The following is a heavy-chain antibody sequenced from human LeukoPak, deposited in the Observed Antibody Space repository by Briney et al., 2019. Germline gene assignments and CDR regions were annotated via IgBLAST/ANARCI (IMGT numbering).Heavy chain of an antibody. CDR3: ARDLSSSGSYSRYYYYGMDV. Sequence: GGSLRLSCAASVFTVISNYMSWVRQAPGKGVEWVSVIYSGGSTYYADSVKGRFTISRDNSKNTLYLQMNSLRAEDTAVYYCARDLSSSGSYSRYYYYGMDVWGQGTTVTVSS. CDR2: IYSGGST. D-gene: IGHD3-10*01. V-gene: IGHV3-66*01. CDR1: VFTVISNY. J-gene: IGHJ6*02.